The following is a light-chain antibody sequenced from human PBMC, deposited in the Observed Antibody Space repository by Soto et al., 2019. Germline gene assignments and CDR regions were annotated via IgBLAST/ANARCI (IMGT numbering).Light chain of an antibody. V-gene: IGKV1-39*01. CDR2: AAS. J-gene: IGKJ4*01. CDR3: QQSYSTHLP. Sequence: DIQMTQSPSSLSASVGDRVTITCRASQSISSYLNWYQQKPGNAPKLLIYAASSLQSGVPSRFSGSGSGTDFTLTISSLHPEDFSTYYCQQSYSTHLPFGGVTKVDSK. CDR1: QSISSY.